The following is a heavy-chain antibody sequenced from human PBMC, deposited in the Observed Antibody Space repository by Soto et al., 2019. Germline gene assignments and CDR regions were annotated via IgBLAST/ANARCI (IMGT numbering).Heavy chain of an antibody. CDR3: ARDRTPYSSSWYENYYYYGMDV. CDR1: CGSISSSSYY. V-gene: IGHV4-39*07. CDR2: IYYSGST. D-gene: IGHD6-13*01. Sequence: LSLTCTVSCGSISSSSYYWGWIRQPPGEGLEWIGSIYYSGSTYYNPSLKSRVTISVDTSKNPFSLKMSSLTAADTAVYYCARDRTPYSSSWYENYYYYGMDVWGQGTTVTVSS. J-gene: IGHJ6*02.